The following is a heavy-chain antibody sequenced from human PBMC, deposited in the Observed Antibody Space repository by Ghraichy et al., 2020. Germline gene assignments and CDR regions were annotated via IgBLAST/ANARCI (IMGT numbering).Heavy chain of an antibody. CDR3: AKGKRFNLNPGAFDS. D-gene: IGHD1-20*01. CDR2: LYFDGAT. CDR1: GGSITNTYYY. J-gene: IGHJ4*02. V-gene: IGHV4-39*01. Sequence: SETLSLTCSVSGGSITNTYYYWAWIRQPPGKGLEWIGSLYFDGATYYNSSLSSRVFISVDTSKNLFSLKLTSVTTKDMAVYFCAKGKRFNLNPGAFDSWGQGALVTVSS.